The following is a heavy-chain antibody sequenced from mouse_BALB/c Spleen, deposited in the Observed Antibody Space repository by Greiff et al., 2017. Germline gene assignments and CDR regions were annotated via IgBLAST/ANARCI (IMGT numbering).Heavy chain of an antibody. CDR3: ARRVYYYGSSYAMDY. Sequence: EVQLQESGGGLVKLGGSLKLSCAASGFTFSSYYMSWVRQTPEKRLELVAAINSNGGSTYYPDTVKGRFTISRDNAKNTLYLQMSSLKSEDTALYYCARRVYYYGSSYAMDYWGQGTSVTVSS. CDR2: INSNGGST. J-gene: IGHJ4*01. CDR1: GFTFSSYY. V-gene: IGHV5-6-2*01. D-gene: IGHD1-1*01.